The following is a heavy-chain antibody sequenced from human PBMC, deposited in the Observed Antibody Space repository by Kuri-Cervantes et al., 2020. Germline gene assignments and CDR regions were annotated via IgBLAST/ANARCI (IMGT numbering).Heavy chain of an antibody. CDR1: GYTFTGYY. CDR2: ITPFNGNT. V-gene: IGHV1-18*04. CDR3: ASGITGTRNTNWFDP. J-gene: IGHJ5*02. Sequence: ASVKVSCKASGYTFTGYYMHWVRQAPGQALEWMGWITPFNGNTNYAQKLQGRATMTTDTSTSTAYMELRSLRSDDTAVYYCASGITGTRNTNWFDPWGQGTLVTVSS. D-gene: IGHD1-20*01.